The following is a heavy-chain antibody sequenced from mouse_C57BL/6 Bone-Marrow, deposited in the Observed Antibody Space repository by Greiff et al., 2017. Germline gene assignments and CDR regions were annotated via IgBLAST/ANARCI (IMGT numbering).Heavy chain of an antibody. CDR2: INPSTGGT. CDR3: ASDLLYYYGSSYFDY. Sequence: EVQLQQSGPELVKPGASVKISCKASGYSFTGYYMNWVKQSPEKSLEWIGEINPSTGGTTYNQKFKAKATLTVDKSSSTAYMQLKSLTSEDSAVYYCASDLLYYYGSSYFDYWGQGTTLTVSS. J-gene: IGHJ2*01. CDR1: GYSFTGYY. D-gene: IGHD1-1*01. V-gene: IGHV1-42*01.